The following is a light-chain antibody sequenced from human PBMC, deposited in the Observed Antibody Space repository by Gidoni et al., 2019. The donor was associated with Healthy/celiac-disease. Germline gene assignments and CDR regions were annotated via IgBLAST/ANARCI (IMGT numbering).Light chain of an antibody. CDR1: SSNIGRNY. CDR2: RNN. J-gene: IGLJ2*01. V-gene: IGLV1-47*01. Sequence: QSVLTQPPAPSGTPGHRVTISCSGISSNIGRNYVYWYQQLPGTAPKLLIYRNNQRPSGVPDRFSGSKSGTSASLAISGLRSEDEADYYCAAWDDSLSGVVFGGGTKLTVL. CDR3: AAWDDSLSGVV.